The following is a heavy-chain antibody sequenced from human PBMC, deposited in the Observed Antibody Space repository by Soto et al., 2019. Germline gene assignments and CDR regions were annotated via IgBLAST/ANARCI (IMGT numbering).Heavy chain of an antibody. D-gene: IGHD1-1*01. CDR3: ARVRQGCSANNCYFAP. Sequence: QVHLQESGPGLVAPSGTLSLTCTLSGGSVRAPDWWNWVRQSPDKGLEWIAEVHISGHSNYNPSLRSRVRVSIDRSKNQFYLNLNSVTAADTAIYYWARVRQGCSANNCYFAPWGQGTQVTISS. J-gene: IGHJ5*01. CDR1: GGSVRAPDW. CDR2: VHISGHS. V-gene: IGHV4-4*02.